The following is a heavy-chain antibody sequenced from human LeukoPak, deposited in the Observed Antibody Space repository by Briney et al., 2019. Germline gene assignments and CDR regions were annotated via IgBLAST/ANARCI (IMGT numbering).Heavy chain of an antibody. CDR3: ARRKAAGTLFDY. V-gene: IGHV4-38-2*02. J-gene: IGHJ4*02. CDR1: GGSISSYY. Sequence: SETLSLTCTVSGGSISSYYWGWIRQPPGKGLEWIGSIYHSGSTYYNPSLKSRVTISVDTSKNQFSLKLSSVTAADTAVYYCARRKAAGTLFDYWGQGTLVTVSS. D-gene: IGHD6-13*01. CDR2: IYHSGST.